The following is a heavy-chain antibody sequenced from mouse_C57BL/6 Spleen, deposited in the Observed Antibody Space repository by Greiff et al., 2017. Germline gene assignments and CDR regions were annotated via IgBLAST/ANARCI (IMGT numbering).Heavy chain of an antibody. CDR1: GFTFSDYY. CDR3: TRFYYGNYYAMDY. CDR2: INSDGSST. Sequence: EVKLVESEGGLVQPGSSMKLSCTASGFTFSDYYMAWVRQVPEKGLEWVANINSDGSSTCYLDSLKSRFIISRDNSKNILYLQMSSLKSEDTATYYWTRFYYGNYYAMDYWGQGTSVTVSS. D-gene: IGHD2-1*01. J-gene: IGHJ4*01. V-gene: IGHV5-16*01.